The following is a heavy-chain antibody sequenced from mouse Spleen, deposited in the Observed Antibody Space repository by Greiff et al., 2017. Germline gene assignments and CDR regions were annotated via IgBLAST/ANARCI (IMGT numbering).Heavy chain of an antibody. V-gene: IGHV1-85*01. CDR1: GYTFTSYD. D-gene: IGHD2-14*01. J-gene: IGHJ3*01. CDR2: IYPRDGST. CDR3: ARSDIGTY. Sequence: QVQLKESGPELVKPGASVKLSCKASGYTFTSYDINWVKQRPGQGLEWIGWIYPRDGSTKYNEKFKGKATLTVDTSSTTAYMELHSLTSEDSAVYFCARSDIGTYWGQGTLVTVSA.